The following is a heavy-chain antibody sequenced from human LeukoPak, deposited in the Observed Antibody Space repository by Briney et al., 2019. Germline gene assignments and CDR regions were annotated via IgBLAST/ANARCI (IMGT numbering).Heavy chain of an antibody. CDR1: GGSFSGYY. CDR2: INHSGST. J-gene: IGHJ6*02. Sequence: SETLSLTCAVYGGSFSGYYWSWIRQPPGKGLEWIGEINHSGSTNYNPSLKSRVTISVDTSKNQFSLKLSSVTAADTAVYYCASGNYYYGMDVWGQGTTVTVSS. CDR3: ASGNYYYGMDV. V-gene: IGHV4-34*01.